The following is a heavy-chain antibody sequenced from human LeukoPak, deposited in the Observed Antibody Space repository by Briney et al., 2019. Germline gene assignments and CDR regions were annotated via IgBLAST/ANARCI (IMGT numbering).Heavy chain of an antibody. CDR1: GYTFTGYY. J-gene: IGHJ4*02. CDR3: AKAKPQGSDRDFDY. V-gene: IGHV1-2*06. Sequence: ASVEVSCKTSGYTFTGYYMHWVRQAPGQGLEWMGRINPNSGDTNYAQKFQGRVTMTGDTSITTAYMELNSLRSDDTAVYYCAKAKPQGSDRDFDYWDQGTLVTVSS. CDR2: INPNSGDT. D-gene: IGHD1-14*01.